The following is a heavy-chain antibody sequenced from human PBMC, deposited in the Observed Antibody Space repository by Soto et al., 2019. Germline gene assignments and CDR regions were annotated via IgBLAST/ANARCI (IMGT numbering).Heavy chain of an antibody. Sequence: GGSLRLSCAASGFTFSSYAMSWVRQAPGKGLEWVSAISGSGGSTCYADSVKGRFTISRDNSKNTLYLQMNSLRAEDTAVYYCAKDRADIVVVVAATRDAFDIWGQGNMVTVSS. J-gene: IGHJ3*02. CDR3: AKDRADIVVVVAATRDAFDI. CDR1: GFTFSSYA. D-gene: IGHD2-15*01. V-gene: IGHV3-23*01. CDR2: ISGSGGST.